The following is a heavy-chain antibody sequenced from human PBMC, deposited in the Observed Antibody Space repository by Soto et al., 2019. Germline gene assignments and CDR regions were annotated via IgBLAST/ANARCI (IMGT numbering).Heavy chain of an antibody. D-gene: IGHD2-2*01. V-gene: IGHV1-69*06. CDR1: GGTFSSYA. CDR3: GGGGYQLQVYYTDY. J-gene: IGHJ4*02. Sequence: QVQLVQSGAEVKKPGSSVKVSCKASGGTFSSYAISWLRQAPGQGLEWMGGIIPIFGTANYAPKFQGRVTIPGDKATRTAYIGLSSLRSEYTAVYYFGGGGYQLQVYYTDYWGQRGLVIVSA. CDR2: IIPIFGTA.